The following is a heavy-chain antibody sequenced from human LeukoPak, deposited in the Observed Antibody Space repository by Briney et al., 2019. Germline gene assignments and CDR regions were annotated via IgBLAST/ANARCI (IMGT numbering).Heavy chain of an antibody. CDR2: IYTSGST. Sequence: SETLSLTCAVSGGSISGYYCTWIRQPAGKRLEWIGRIYTSGSTNYNPSLKSRVTISIDASKNQFSLRLSSVTAADTAVYYCTRGGELMNFWGQGTLVTVSS. CDR1: GGSISGYY. D-gene: IGHD1-26*01. V-gene: IGHV4-4*07. J-gene: IGHJ4*02. CDR3: TRGGELMNF.